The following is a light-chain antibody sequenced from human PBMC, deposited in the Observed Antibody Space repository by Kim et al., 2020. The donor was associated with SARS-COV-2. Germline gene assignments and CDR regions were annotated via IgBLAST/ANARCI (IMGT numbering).Light chain of an antibody. CDR3: QQNYDLPFT. J-gene: IGKJ3*01. Sequence: SVGDRVTITCQASQDITTYLDWYQQKPGKAPKLLIYDASNLEIGVPSRFSGSGSGTDFTFTITSLQPEDFATYYCQQNYDLPFTFGPGTKVDIK. CDR2: DAS. V-gene: IGKV1-33*01. CDR1: QDITTY.